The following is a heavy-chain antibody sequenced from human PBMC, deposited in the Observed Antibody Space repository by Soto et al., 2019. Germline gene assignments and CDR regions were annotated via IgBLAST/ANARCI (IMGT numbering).Heavy chain of an antibody. J-gene: IGHJ3*02. D-gene: IGHD4-17*01. CDR2: IYYSGST. V-gene: IGHV4-59*01. Sequence: PSETLSLTCTVSGGSISSYYWSWIRQPPGKGLEWIGYIYYSGSTNYNPSLKSRVSISVDTSKNQFSLKLSSVTAADTAVYYCARAKTTVTTDDAFDIWGQGTMVTVSS. CDR1: GGSISSYY. CDR3: ARAKTTVTTDDAFDI.